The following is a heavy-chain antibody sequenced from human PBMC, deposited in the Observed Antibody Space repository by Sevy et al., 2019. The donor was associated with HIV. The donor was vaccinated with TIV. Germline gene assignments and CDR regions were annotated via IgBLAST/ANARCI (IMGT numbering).Heavy chain of an antibody. CDR1: GFTFTNYG. D-gene: IGHD6-19*01. Sequence: GGSLRLSCAASGFTFTNYGMHWVRQAPGKGLEWVSGISNSGANTYYADSVRGRFAVSRDNSKNTVNLQLNSLRAEDTAIYYCAKEWTLLSDWYGEFYYWGQGTLVTVSS. J-gene: IGHJ4*02. V-gene: IGHV3-23*01. CDR2: ISNSGANT. CDR3: AKEWTLLSDWYGEFYY.